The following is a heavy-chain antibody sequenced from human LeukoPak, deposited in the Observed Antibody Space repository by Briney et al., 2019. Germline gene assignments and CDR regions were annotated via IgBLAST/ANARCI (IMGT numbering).Heavy chain of an antibody. Sequence: ASVKVSCKASGYTFSSYGISWVRQAPGQGLEWMGWVSTYNGDTDYAQKLQGRVAMTTDTSTSTAYMELRSLRSDDTAVYYCGRGSYYDYWGQGTLVTVSS. CDR1: GYTFSSYG. D-gene: IGHD3-16*01. CDR3: GRGSYYDY. J-gene: IGHJ4*02. CDR2: VSTYNGDT. V-gene: IGHV1-18*01.